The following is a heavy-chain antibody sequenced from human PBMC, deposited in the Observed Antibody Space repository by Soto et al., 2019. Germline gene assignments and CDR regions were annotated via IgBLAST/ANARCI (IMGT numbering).Heavy chain of an antibody. CDR1: GFTFSSYW. CDR3: ARGVYYYDTYYFDY. CDR2: IKQDGSEK. J-gene: IGHJ4*02. V-gene: IGHV3-7*01. D-gene: IGHD3-22*01. Sequence: GGSLRLSCAASGFTFSSYWMSWVHQAPGKGLEWVANIKQDGSEKYYVDSVKGRFTISRDNAKNSLYLQMNSLRAEDTAVYYCARGVYYYDTYYFDYWGQGTLVTVSS.